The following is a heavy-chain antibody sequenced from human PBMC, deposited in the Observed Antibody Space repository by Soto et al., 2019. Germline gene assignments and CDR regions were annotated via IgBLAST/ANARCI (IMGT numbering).Heavy chain of an antibody. Sequence: ASVKVSCKASGYTFTGYYMHWVRQAPGQGLEWMGWINPNSGGTNYAQKFQGWVTMTRDTSISTAYMELSRLRSDDTAVYYCAGMNRAPWYYGMDVWGQGTTVTVSS. CDR1: GYTFTGYY. J-gene: IGHJ6*02. CDR3: AGMNRAPWYYGMDV. CDR2: INPNSGGT. V-gene: IGHV1-2*04.